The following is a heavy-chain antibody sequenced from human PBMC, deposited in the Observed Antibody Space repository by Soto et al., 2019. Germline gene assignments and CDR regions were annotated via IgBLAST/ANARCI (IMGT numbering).Heavy chain of an antibody. CDR1: GGSISSGGYS. D-gene: IGHD1-26*01. Sequence: QLQLQESGAGLVKPSQTLSLTCAVSGGSISSGGYSWSRIRQPPGKGLEWIGYIYHSGSTYYNPSLKSRVTISVDRSKNQFSLKLSSVTAADTAVCYCAAGGGQPRYYWGQGTLVTVSS. CDR3: AAGGGQPRYY. V-gene: IGHV4-30-2*01. CDR2: IYHSGST. J-gene: IGHJ4*02.